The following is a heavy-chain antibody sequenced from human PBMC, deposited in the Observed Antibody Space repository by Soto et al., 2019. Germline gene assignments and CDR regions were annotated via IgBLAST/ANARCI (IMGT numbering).Heavy chain of an antibody. CDR1: GFTFDDYT. CDR2: ISWDGGST. CDR3: EKDIGRTVAAHYYYYGREV. Sequence: GGSLRLSCAASGFTFDDYTMHWVRQAPGKGLEWVSLISWDGGSTYYADSVKGRFTISRDNSKNSLYLQMNSLRTEDTALYYFEKDIGRTVAAHYYYYGREVGGKGTRVTAPS. J-gene: IGHJ6*04. V-gene: IGHV3-43*01. D-gene: IGHD6-19*01.